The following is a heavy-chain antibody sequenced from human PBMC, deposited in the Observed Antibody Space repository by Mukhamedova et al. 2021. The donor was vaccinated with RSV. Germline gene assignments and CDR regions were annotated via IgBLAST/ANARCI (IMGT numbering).Heavy chain of an antibody. D-gene: IGHD4-23*01. CDR3: ARVGYGGNWYFDL. Sequence: NGNTYYGQKVQGRVTMTSDTPTSTAYMELRSLRSDDTAVYYCARVGYGGNWYFDLWGRGSPVTGSS. CDR2: NGNT. V-gene: IGHV1-18*01. J-gene: IGHJ2*01.